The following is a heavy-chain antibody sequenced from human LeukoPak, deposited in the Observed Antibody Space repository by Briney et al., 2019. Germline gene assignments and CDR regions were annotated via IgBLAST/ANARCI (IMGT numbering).Heavy chain of an antibody. V-gene: IGHV5-51*01. Sequence: GESLKISCKSSGYSFTTYWIGWWRRMPGKARKGRGVSFPGDSDTRYSPSFQGQVTISADKSISTAYLQWRSLKASDTAMYYCTRISRLGATATSIAYWGQGSLVTVSS. D-gene: IGHD1-26*01. CDR2: SFPGDSDT. J-gene: IGHJ4*02. CDR1: GYSFTTYW. CDR3: TRISRLGATATSIAY.